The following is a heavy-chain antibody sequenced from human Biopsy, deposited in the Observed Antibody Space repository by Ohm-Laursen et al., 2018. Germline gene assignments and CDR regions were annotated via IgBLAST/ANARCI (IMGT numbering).Heavy chain of an antibody. CDR1: GGTLSNYA. V-gene: IGHV1-69*06. J-gene: IGHJ4*02. CDR2: IIPIFDTA. CDR3: ASNLLGREGYCGGRNCQIAY. Sequence: SSVKVSCKTSGGTLSNYAINWVRQAPGQGLEWMGGIIPIFDTANYAQKFQDRVTITADKSTFTAYMELSSLRSEDTAVYYCASNLLGREGYCGGRNCQIAYWGQGTLVTVSS. D-gene: IGHD2-15*01.